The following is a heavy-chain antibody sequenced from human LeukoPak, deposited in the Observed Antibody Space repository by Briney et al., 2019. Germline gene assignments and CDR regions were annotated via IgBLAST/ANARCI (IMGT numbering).Heavy chain of an antibody. CDR1: GFTFSDYY. Sequence: RGSPRLSCAASGFTFSDYYMSWIRQAPGKGLEWVSFISSTSSYIKDADSVNGRFTISRDNAKKSLYLQMNSLRAEDTAVYYCARDSSGWSVDYWGQGTLVTVSS. V-gene: IGHV3-11*05. CDR3: ARDSSGWSVDY. J-gene: IGHJ4*02. CDR2: ISSTSSYI. D-gene: IGHD6-19*01.